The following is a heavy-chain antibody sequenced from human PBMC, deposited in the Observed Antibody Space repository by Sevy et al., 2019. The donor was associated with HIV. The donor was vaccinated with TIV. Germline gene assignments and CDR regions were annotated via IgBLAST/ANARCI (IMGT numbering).Heavy chain of an antibody. V-gene: IGHV3-23*01. J-gene: IGHJ4*02. Sequence: GGSLRLSCAASGFTFRGYVMSWVRQAPGKGLEWVSAIRGSGGSTYYADSVKGRFTISRDNSKNRLDLQMNSLRDEDTAVYYCAREEVTGFDYWGQGTLVTVSS. CDR2: IRGSGGST. D-gene: IGHD1-26*01. CDR3: AREEVTGFDY. CDR1: GFTFRGYV.